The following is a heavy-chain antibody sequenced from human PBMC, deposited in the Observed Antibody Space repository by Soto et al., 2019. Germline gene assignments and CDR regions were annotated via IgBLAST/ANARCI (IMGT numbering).Heavy chain of an antibody. CDR3: ARVRQGCSANNCYFDP. CDR2: VHISGHS. V-gene: IGHV4-4*02. CDR1: GGSVRAPDW. Sequence: SETLSLTCTLSGGSVRAPDWLNWVLQSPYKGLEWIAEVHISGHSNYNPSLRSRVSVSIDSSKNQFYLNLNSVTAADTAIYYCARVRQGCSANNCYFDPRGQGTQVTVSS. D-gene: IGHD1-1*01. J-gene: IGHJ5*01.